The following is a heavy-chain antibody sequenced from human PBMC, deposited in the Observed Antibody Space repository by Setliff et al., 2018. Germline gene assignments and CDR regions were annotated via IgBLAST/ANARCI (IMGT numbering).Heavy chain of an antibody. V-gene: IGHV4-39*01. J-gene: IGHJ5*02. CDR1: GGSISSSSYY. CDR2: IYYSGST. D-gene: IGHD3-10*01. CDR3: ARHHRGVIISWFDP. Sequence: SETLSLTCTVSGGSISSSSYYWGWIRQPLGKGLEWIGSIYYSGSTYYNPSLKSRVTISVDTSKNQFSLKLSSVTAADTAVYYCARHHRGVIISWFDPWGQGTLVTVSS.